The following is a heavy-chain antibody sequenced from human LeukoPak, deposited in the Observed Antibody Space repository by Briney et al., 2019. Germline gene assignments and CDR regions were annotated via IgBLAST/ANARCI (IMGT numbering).Heavy chain of an antibody. CDR1: GGTFSCYA. J-gene: IGHJ4*02. D-gene: IGHD2-15*01. CDR2: IITIFGTA. Sequence: SVKVSCKASGGTFSCYAISWVRQAPGQGLEWMGRIITIFGTANNAQKLQGRVTITTDESTSTAYMELSSLRSEDTGVYYCARVGYCSGGSCYPGYFDYWGQGTLVTVSS. CDR3: ARVGYCSGGSCYPGYFDY. V-gene: IGHV1-69*05.